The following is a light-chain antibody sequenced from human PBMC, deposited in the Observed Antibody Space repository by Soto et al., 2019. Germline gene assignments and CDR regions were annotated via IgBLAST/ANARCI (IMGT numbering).Light chain of an antibody. CDR1: QSVSSN. V-gene: IGKV3-20*01. CDR2: GAS. CDR3: QQYGSSPWT. Sequence: PVARATLSCRASQSVSSNLAWYQQKPGQAPRLLIYGASSRATGIPDRFSGSGSGTDFTLTISRLEPEDFAVYYCQQYGSSPWTFGQGTKVDIK. J-gene: IGKJ1*01.